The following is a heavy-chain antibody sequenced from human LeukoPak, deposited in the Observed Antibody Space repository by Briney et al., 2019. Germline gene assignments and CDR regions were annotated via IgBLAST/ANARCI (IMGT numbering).Heavy chain of an antibody. CDR3: ARESSVVRGVITDFDY. V-gene: IGHV3-7*01. J-gene: IGHJ4*02. Sequence: GGSLRLSCAASGFTFSSYWMSWVRQAPGKGLEWVANIKQDGSEKYYVDSVKGRFTISRDNAKNSLYLQMNSLRAEDTAVYYCARESSVVRGVITDFDYWGQGTLVTVSS. D-gene: IGHD3-10*01. CDR1: GFTFSSYW. CDR2: IKQDGSEK.